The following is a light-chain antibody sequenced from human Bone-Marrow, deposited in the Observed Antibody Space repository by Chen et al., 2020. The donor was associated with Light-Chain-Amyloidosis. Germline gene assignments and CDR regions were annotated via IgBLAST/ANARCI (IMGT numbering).Light chain of an antibody. V-gene: IGLV6-57*01. CDR3: QSYQGSSQGV. CDR1: SGSIATNY. J-gene: IGLJ3*02. Sequence: NFMLTQPHSVSESPGKKVIISCTGSSGSIATNYVQWYQQRPGSSPTTVIYEDDQRPSGVPDRFSGSIDRSSNSASLTISGLKTEDEADYYCQSYQGSSQGVFGGGTKLTVL. CDR2: EDD.